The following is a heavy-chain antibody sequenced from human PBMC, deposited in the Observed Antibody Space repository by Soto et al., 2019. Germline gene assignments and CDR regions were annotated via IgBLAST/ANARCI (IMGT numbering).Heavy chain of an antibody. CDR2: IIPIFGTA. CDR3: ARMTMNRPHAFDI. J-gene: IGHJ3*02. V-gene: IGHV1-69*13. Sequence: SVKVPCKASGGTFSSYAISWVRQAPGQGLEWMGGIIPIFGTANYAQKFQGRVTITADESTSTAYMELSSLRSEDTAVYYCARMTMNRPHAFDIWGQGTMVTVSS. CDR1: GGTFSSYA.